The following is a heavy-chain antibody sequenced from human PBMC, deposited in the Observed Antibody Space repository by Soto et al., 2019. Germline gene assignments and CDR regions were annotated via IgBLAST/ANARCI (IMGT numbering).Heavy chain of an antibody. CDR2: IIPIFGTA. CDR3: ATSTIFGVVIMPRPFYYGMDV. Sequence: GASVKVSCKAAGVTFSSSAISWVRQAPGQGLEWMGGIIPIFGTANYAQKFQGRVTITADESTSTAYMELSSLRSEDTAVYYCATSTIFGVVIMPRPFYYGMDVWGQGTTVTVS. CDR1: GVTFSSSA. J-gene: IGHJ6*02. D-gene: IGHD3-3*01. V-gene: IGHV1-69*13.